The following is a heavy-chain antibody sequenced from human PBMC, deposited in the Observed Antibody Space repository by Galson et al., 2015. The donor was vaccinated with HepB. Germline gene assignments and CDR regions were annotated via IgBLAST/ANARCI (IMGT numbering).Heavy chain of an antibody. CDR2: ISPNSRGT. J-gene: IGHJ1*01. V-gene: IGHV1-2*02. CDR3: TRTRADTAAEFFEY. Sequence: SVKVSCKASGFTFTGYYMHWVRQAPGQGLEWVGCISPNSRGTNYAQKFQGRVTMTRDTSITTAYMELSRLRSDDTAVYYCTRTRADTAAEFFEYWGQGTLVTVSS. CDR1: GFTFTGYY. D-gene: IGHD3-10*01.